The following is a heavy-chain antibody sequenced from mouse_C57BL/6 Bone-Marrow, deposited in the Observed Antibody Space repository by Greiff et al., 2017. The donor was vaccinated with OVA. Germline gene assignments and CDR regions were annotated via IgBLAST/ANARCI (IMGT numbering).Heavy chain of an antibody. Sequence: QVHVKQSGPGLVQPSQSLSITCTVSGFSLTSYGVHWVRQSPGKGLEWLGVIWRGGSTDYNAAFMSRLSITKDNSKSQVFFKMNSLQADDTAIYYCAKKDGNYVGWYFDVWGTGTTVTVSS. D-gene: IGHD2-1*01. CDR2: IWRGGST. CDR1: GFSLTSYG. J-gene: IGHJ1*03. CDR3: AKKDGNYVGWYFDV. V-gene: IGHV2-5*01.